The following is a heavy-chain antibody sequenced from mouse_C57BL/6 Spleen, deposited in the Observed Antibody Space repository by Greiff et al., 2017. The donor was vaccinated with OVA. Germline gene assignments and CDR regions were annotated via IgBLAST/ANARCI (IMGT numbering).Heavy chain of an antibody. D-gene: IGHD1-1*01. Sequence: VQLQQPGAELVQPGASVKMSCKASGYTFTSYWITWVKQRPGQGLEWIGDIYPGSGSTNYNEKFKSKATLTVDTSSSTAYMQLSSLTSEDSAVYYCARGTTVVVDWYFDVWGTGTTVTVSS. CDR3: ARGTTVVVDWYFDV. CDR2: IYPGSGST. J-gene: IGHJ1*03. CDR1: GYTFTSYW. V-gene: IGHV1-55*01.